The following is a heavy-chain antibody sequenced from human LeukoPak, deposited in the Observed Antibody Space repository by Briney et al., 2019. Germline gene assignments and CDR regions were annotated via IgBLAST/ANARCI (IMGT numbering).Heavy chain of an antibody. V-gene: IGHV1-69*04. J-gene: IGHJ4*02. CDR2: IIPILGIA. CDR3: ARGSGWENYFDY. D-gene: IGHD6-19*01. CDR1: GGTFSSYA. Sequence: SVKVSCKASGGTFSSYAISWVRQAPGQGLEWMGRIIPILGIANYAQKFQGRVTVTADKSTSTAYMELSSLRSEDTAVYYCARGSGWENYFDYWGQGTLVTVSS.